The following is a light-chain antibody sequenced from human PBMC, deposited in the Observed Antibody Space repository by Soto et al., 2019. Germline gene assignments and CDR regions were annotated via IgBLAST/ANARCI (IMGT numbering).Light chain of an antibody. V-gene: IGKV3-15*01. J-gene: IGKJ2*01. CDR2: GAS. CDR3: EQYNNWPPIT. CDR1: QSVSSN. Sequence: EIVMTQSPATLSVSPGERATLSCRASQSVSSNLAWYQQKPGQAPRLLIYGASTRATGIPARFSGSGSGTEFALTISSLQSEDFAVYYCEQYNNWPPITFGQGTKREIK.